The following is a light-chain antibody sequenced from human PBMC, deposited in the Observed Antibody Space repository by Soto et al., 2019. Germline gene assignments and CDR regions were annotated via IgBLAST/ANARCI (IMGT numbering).Light chain of an antibody. CDR2: LGS. J-gene: IGKJ5*01. V-gene: IGKV2-28*01. CDR1: QSLLQSDGYNY. Sequence: DIGMTQSPLSLPVTPGEPASISCRSSQSLLQSDGYNYLDWYMQKPGQSPQLLISLGSNRASGVLDRFRGSRSGTDFTLKISRLEAEDLGVCECMQALQAPITFGQETRLEIK. CDR3: MQALQAPIT.